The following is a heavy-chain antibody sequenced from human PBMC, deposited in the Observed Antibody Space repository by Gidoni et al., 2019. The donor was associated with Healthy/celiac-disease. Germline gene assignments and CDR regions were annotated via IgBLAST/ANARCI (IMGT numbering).Heavy chain of an antibody. Sequence: QVTLRESGPALVKPTQTLTLTCTFSGFSLSTSGMCVSWIRQPPGKALEWLALIDWDDDKYYSTSLKTRLTISKDTSKNQVVLTMTNMDPVDTATYYCARTTAEWLLGVWYFDLWGRGTLVTVSS. CDR2: IDWDDDK. CDR1: GFSLSTSGMC. V-gene: IGHV2-70*01. J-gene: IGHJ2*01. CDR3: ARTTAEWLLGVWYFDL. D-gene: IGHD3-3*01.